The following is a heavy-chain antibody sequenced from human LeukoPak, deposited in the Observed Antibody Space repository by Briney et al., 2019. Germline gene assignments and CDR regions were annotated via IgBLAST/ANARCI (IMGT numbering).Heavy chain of an antibody. CDR1: GGSMTYYY. Sequence: KSSETLSLTCTVSGGSMTYYYWSWIRQPPRKGLEWIGFIYSSGSTTYNPSLASRVTISVDTSKKQFSLKLSSVTAADTAVYYCARRRGSDISRLYYYYMDVWGKGTTDTVSS. CDR3: ARRRGSDISRLYYYYMDV. CDR2: IYSSGST. D-gene: IGHD3-9*01. V-gene: IGHV4-59*08. J-gene: IGHJ6*03.